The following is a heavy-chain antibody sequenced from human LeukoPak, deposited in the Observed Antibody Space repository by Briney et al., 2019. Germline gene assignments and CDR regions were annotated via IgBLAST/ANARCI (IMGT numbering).Heavy chain of an antibody. CDR2: ISGSGANT. D-gene: IGHD5-24*01. J-gene: IGHJ4*02. CDR1: GFTFSNYA. V-gene: IGHV3-23*01. CDR3: AKGRGDGSSYPLLFDY. Sequence: PGGSLRLSCAASGFTFSNYAMSWVRQAPGKGLEWVSLISGSGANTYIADSVKGRFTISRDNSMNTLYLQMNSLRAEDTAVYYCAKGRGDGSSYPLLFDYWGQGNLVTVSS.